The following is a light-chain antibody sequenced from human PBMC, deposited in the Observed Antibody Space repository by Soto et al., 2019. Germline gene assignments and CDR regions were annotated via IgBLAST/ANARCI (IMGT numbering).Light chain of an antibody. CDR3: QQYNNWPGT. V-gene: IGKV3-15*01. CDR1: QSVSNN. CDR2: GAS. J-gene: IGKJ4*01. Sequence: VSPGERATLSCRASQSVSNNLAWYQQKPGQAPRLLIYGASTRATGIPARFSGSGSGTEFTLTISSLQSEDFAVYYCQQYNNWPGTFGGGTVVEIK.